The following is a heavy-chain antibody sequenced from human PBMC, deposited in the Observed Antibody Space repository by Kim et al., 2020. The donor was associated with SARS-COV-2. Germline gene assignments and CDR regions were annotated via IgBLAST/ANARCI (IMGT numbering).Heavy chain of an antibody. CDR2: IGTAGDT. V-gene: IGHV3-13*04. J-gene: IGHJ6*02. CDR1: GFTFSSYD. CDR3: ARVGKDWAVAGPSYGMDV. D-gene: IGHD6-19*01. Sequence: GGSLRLSCAASGFTFSSYDMHWVRQATGKGLEWVSAIGTAGDTYYPGSVKGRFTISRENAKNSLYLQMNSLRAGDTAVYYCARVGKDWAVAGPSYGMDVWGQGTTVTVSS.